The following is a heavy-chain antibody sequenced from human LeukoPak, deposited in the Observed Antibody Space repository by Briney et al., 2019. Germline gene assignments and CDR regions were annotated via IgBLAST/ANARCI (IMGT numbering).Heavy chain of an antibody. J-gene: IGHJ5*02. CDR3: AKIWRAGITMIVVALDP. Sequence: GGSLRLSCAASGFTFSSYAMSWVRQAPGKGLEWVSAISGSGGRTYYADSVKGRFTISRDNSKNTLYLQMNSLRAEDTAVYYCAKIWRAGITMIVVALDPWGQGTLVTVSS. CDR2: ISGSGGRT. V-gene: IGHV3-23*01. CDR1: GFTFSSYA. D-gene: IGHD3-22*01.